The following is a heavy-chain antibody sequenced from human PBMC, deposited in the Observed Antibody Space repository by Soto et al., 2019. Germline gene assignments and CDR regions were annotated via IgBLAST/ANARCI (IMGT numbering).Heavy chain of an antibody. CDR3: ARRVNRYDFDY. V-gene: IGHV5-51*01. J-gene: IGHJ4*02. CDR1: GYSFTSDW. D-gene: IGHD2-15*01. CDR2: IYVGHSNT. Sequence: PGESLKISCKGSGYSFTSDWIGWVRQMPGKGLEWMATIYVGHSNTRYSPSFQVQVTSSADKTISTAYLQWRSMKASDPAMYYCARRVNRYDFDYWGQGTLVTVSS.